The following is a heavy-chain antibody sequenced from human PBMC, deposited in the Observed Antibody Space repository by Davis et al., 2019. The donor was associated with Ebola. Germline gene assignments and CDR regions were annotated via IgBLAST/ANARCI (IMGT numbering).Heavy chain of an antibody. CDR2: IIPIFGTA. J-gene: IGHJ6*02. CDR1: GYTFTSYA. CDR3: ARMVQGVIDYYYGMDV. D-gene: IGHD3-10*01. Sequence: SVKVSCKASGYTFTSYAMHWVRQAPGQGLEWMGGIIPIFGTANYAQKFQGRVTITADESTSTAYMELSSLRSEDTAVYYCARMVQGVIDYYYGMDVWGQGTTVTVSS. V-gene: IGHV1-69*13.